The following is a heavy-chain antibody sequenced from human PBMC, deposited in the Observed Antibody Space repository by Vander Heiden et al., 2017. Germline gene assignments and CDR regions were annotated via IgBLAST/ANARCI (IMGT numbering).Heavy chain of an antibody. V-gene: IGHV1-69*01. D-gene: IGHD3-10*01. J-gene: IGHJ4*02. CDR1: GGTFSSYA. Sequence: QVQLVQSGAEVKKPGSSVKVSCKASGGTFSSYAISWVRQAPGQGLEWMGGIIPIFGTANYAQKGQGRVTITADESTSTAYMELSRLRSDDTAVYYCASGIGCGELSYLFDYWGQGTLVTVSS. CDR3: ASGIGCGELSYLFDY. CDR2: IIPIFGTA.